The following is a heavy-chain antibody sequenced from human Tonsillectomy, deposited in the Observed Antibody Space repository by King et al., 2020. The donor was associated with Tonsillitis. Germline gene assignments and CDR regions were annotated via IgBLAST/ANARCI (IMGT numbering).Heavy chain of an antibody. J-gene: IGHJ4*02. Sequence: VQLVESGGDLVQPEGSLRLSCAASGFTFNKYWMSWVRQAPGKGLEWVADIKGDGSRQYYMGSVKGTFTISRDNAKNSLYLQMNSLRAEDTALYFCARDDGSSPSAFDFWGQGTLVTVSS. CDR3: ARDDGSSPSAFDF. V-gene: IGHV3-7*03. CDR2: IKGDGSRQ. D-gene: IGHD6-13*01. CDR1: GFTFNKYW.